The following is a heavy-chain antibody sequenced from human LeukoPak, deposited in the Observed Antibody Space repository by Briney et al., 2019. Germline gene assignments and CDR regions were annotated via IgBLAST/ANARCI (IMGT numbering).Heavy chain of an antibody. J-gene: IGHJ4*02. CDR3: ARYYGLIYYFDY. D-gene: IGHD3-10*01. CDR1: GGSISSGGYY. CDR2: IYYSGST. V-gene: IGHV4-31*03. Sequence: SQTLSLTCTVSGGSISSGGYYWSWIRQHPGKGLEWIGYIYYSGSTYYNPSLKSRVTISVDRSKNQFSLKLSSVTAADTAVYYGARYYGLIYYFDYWGQGTLVTVSS.